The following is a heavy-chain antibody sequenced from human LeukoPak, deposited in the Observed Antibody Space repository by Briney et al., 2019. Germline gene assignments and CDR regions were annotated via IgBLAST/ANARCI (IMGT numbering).Heavy chain of an antibody. D-gene: IGHD3-9*01. V-gene: IGHV3-66*01. J-gene: IGHJ3*02. CDR2: FYSGDST. CDR1: GFTVSSNY. Sequence: GGSLRLSCVASGFTVSSNYMSWVRQAPGKGLEWVSVFYSGDSTFYADSVKGRFTISRDNSKNTLYLQMNSLRAEDTAVYYCARGNYRYFDWLGAFDIWGQGTMVTVSS. CDR3: ARGNYRYFDWLGAFDI.